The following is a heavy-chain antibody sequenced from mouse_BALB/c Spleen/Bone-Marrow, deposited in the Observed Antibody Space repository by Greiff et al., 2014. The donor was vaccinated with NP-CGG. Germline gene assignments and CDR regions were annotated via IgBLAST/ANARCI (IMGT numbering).Heavy chain of an antibody. Sequence: EVQLQQSGAEPVKPGASVKLSCTASGFNIKDTYMHWVKQRPEQGLEWIGRIDPANGNTKYDPKFQGKATITADTSSNTAYLQLSSLTSEDTAVYDCAGRAARATGFAYWGRGTLVTVSA. CDR2: IDPANGNT. CDR1: GFNIKDTY. J-gene: IGHJ3*01. CDR3: AGRAARATGFAY. D-gene: IGHD3-1*01. V-gene: IGHV14-3*02.